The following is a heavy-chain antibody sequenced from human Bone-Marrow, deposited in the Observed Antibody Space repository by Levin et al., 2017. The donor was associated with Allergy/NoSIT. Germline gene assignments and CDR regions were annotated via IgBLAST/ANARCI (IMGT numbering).Heavy chain of an antibody. V-gene: IGHV3-23*01. CDR3: AKRRQQWVVLNAFDS. Sequence: GGSLRLSCAASGFRFSSYGMAWVRQAPGKGLEWVATISGSGGDTYYADSVNGRFTISRDNAKDTLYLQMDSLGVEDTAVYYCAKRRQQWVVLNAFDSWGQGTLVTVSS. J-gene: IGHJ4*02. CDR1: GFRFSSYG. CDR2: ISGSGGDT. D-gene: IGHD1-26*01.